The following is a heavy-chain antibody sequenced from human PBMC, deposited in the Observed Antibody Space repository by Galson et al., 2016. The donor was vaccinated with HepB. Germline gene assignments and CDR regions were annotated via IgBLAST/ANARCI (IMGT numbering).Heavy chain of an antibody. D-gene: IGHD5-12*01. Sequence: SVKVSCKASGYTFTTYAMYWVRQAPGQRLEWMGWINAASGDTKYSQKLQGRGTITWDTSANTAYMELSSLRSEDTAVYYCARGHIVATVDYYYYGLDVWGQGTTVTVSS. CDR1: GYTFTTYA. J-gene: IGHJ6*02. CDR2: INAASGDT. CDR3: ARGHIVATVDYYYYGLDV. V-gene: IGHV1-3*01.